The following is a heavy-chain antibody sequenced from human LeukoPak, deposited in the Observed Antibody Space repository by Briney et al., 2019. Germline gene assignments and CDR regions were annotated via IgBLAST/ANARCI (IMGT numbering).Heavy chain of an antibody. CDR2: IRSETYGVTP. Sequence: GGSLRRSGSTSGFTFSDYAMTWVRQAPGEGLEWVGLIRSETYGVTPEYAASVRGRFTILRDDSQGIAYLQMNSLKTEDTAVYYCARSTTGYGWKYYFDYWGQGTLVTVSS. V-gene: IGHV3-49*04. J-gene: IGHJ4*02. CDR1: GFTFSDYA. D-gene: IGHD2-2*01. CDR3: ARSTTGYGWKYYFDY.